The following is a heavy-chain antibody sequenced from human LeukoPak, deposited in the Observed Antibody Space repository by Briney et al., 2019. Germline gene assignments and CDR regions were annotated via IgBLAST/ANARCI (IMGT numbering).Heavy chain of an antibody. CDR2: INHSGST. Sequence: PSETLSLTCAVYGGSFSGYYWSLIRQPPGKGLEWIGEINHSGSTNYNPSLKSRVTISVDTSKNQFSLKLSSVTAADTAVYYCARSTSSSSWYYPPYFDYWGQGTLVTVSS. J-gene: IGHJ4*02. CDR1: GGSFSGYY. V-gene: IGHV4-34*01. CDR3: ARSTSSSSWYYPPYFDY. D-gene: IGHD6-13*01.